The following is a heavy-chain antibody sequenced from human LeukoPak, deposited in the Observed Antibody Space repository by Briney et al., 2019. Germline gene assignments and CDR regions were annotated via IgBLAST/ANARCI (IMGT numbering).Heavy chain of an antibody. CDR3: ARGQVLRYFDWLSNYYYGMDV. CDR1: GYTFTSYY. CDR2: MNPNSGNT. D-gene: IGHD3-9*01. J-gene: IGHJ6*02. V-gene: IGHV1-8*01. Sequence: GASVTVSCKASGYTFTSYYINCVRPATGQGLEWMGWMNPNSGNTGYAQKFQGRVTMTRTTSISTAYMELSSLRSEDTAVYYCARGQVLRYFDWLSNYYYGMDVWGQGTTVTVSS.